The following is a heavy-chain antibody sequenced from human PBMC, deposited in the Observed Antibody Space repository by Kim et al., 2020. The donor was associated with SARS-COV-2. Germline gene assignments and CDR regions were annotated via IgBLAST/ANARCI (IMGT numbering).Heavy chain of an antibody. CDR3: ARDPRRRIATTYYYGMDV. CDR1: GYTFTSYA. CDR2: INADNGNT. Sequence: ASVKVSCKASGYTFTSYAMHWVRQAPGQRLEWMGWINADNGNTKYSQKFQDRVTITRDTSASTAYMELSSLRSEDTAVYYCARDPRRRIATTYYYGMDVWGQGTTVTSP. D-gene: IGHD2-15*01. V-gene: IGHV1-3*01. J-gene: IGHJ6*02.